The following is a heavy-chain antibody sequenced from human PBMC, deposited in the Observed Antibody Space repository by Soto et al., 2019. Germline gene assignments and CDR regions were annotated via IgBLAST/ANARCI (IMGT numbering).Heavy chain of an antibody. D-gene: IGHD3-10*02. Sequence: QVQLQESGPGLVKPSQTLSLTCTVSGGSISSGGYYWGWIRQHPVKGLEWIGYIYYSGSTDYNPSLKGPFTISVDTSTNQFSLELSSVTAADTAVYYCARALSGGDWFDAWGQGTMVTVSS. V-gene: IGHV4-31*01. CDR1: GGSISSGGYY. CDR3: ARALSGGDWFDA. CDR2: IYYSGST. J-gene: IGHJ5*02.